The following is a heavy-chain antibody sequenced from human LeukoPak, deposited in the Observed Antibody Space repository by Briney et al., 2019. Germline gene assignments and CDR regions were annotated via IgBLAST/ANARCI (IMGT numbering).Heavy chain of an antibody. CDR2: ISGSGGST. CDR3: AKEARLYCSSTSCQESWFDP. D-gene: IGHD2-2*01. Sequence: GGSLRLSCAASGFTFSSYAMSWVRQAPGKGLEWVSAISGSGGSTYYADSVKGRFTISRDNSKNTLYLQMNSLRAEDTAVYYYAKEARLYCSSTSCQESWFDPWGQGTLVTVSS. V-gene: IGHV3-23*01. CDR1: GFTFSSYA. J-gene: IGHJ5*02.